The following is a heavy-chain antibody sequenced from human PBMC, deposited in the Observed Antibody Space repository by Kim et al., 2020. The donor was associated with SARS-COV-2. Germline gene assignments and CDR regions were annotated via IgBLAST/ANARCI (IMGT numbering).Heavy chain of an antibody. CDR1: GYTFTSYA. CDR2: INAGNGNT. CDR3: ARGGYCSGGSCYQNWFDP. V-gene: IGHV1-3*01. D-gene: IGHD2-15*01. J-gene: IGHJ5*02. Sequence: ASVKVSCKASGYTFTSYAMHWVRQAPGQRLEWMGWINAGNGNTKYSQKFQGRVTITRDTSASTAYMELSSLRSEDTAVYYCARGGYCSGGSCYQNWFDPWGQGTLVTVSS.